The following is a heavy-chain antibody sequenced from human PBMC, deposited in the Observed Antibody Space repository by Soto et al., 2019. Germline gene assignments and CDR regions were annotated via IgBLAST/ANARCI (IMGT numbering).Heavy chain of an antibody. V-gene: IGHV1-18*01. J-gene: IGHJ6*02. CDR3: ARGGYYDSSGSRNYFYYGMIV. Sequence: ASVKVSCKASGYTFGSYGINWVRQAPGQGLEWLGWVSPYDGYTNYAQILQGRVSMTTDTSTKTAYMEVRSLRSDDTAVYYCARGGYYDSSGSRNYFYYGMIVWG. CDR2: VSPYDGYT. D-gene: IGHD3-22*01. CDR1: GYTFGSYG.